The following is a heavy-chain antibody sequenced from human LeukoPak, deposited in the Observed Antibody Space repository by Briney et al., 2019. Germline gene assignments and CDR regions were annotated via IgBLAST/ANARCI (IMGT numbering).Heavy chain of an antibody. V-gene: IGHV5-51*01. J-gene: IGHJ5*02. CDR2: IYPGDSDT. D-gene: IGHD6-13*01. CDR3: ARRAAGDENWFDP. Sequence: GGSLKISCKGSGFSFTSYWIGWVRQMPGKGLEWMGIIYPGDSDTRYSPSFQSQVTISADKSISTAYLQWSSLKASDTAMYYCARRAAGDENWFDPWGQGTLVTVSS. CDR1: GFSFTSYW.